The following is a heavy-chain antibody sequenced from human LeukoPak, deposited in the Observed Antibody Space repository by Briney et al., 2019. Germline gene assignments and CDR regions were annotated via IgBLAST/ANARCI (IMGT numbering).Heavy chain of an antibody. D-gene: IGHD2-15*01. CDR2: IRSKPYGETT. Sequence: GGSLRLSCTASGFIFSDYGVNWFRQAPGKGLEWVAFIRSKPYGETTEYAASVQGRFFISRDDSTSSVFLQMNSLKTEDTALYYCSRTRISGIDGFDHWGQGTMVTVSS. V-gene: IGHV3-49*03. J-gene: IGHJ3*01. CDR1: GFIFSDYG. CDR3: SRTRISGIDGFDH.